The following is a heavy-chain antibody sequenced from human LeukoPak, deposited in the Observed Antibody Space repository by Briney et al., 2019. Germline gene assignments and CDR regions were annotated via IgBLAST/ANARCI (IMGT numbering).Heavy chain of an antibody. CDR2: INGNGRNT. J-gene: IGHJ4*02. CDR1: GFTFASFA. V-gene: IGHV3-23*01. D-gene: IGHD3/OR15-3a*01. CDR3: ALSWTGQNYFDY. Sequence: PGGSLRLSCAAAGFTFASFAMSWVRQAPGKGLEGVAAINGNGRNTYYTDSVKGRFTISRDNSKNTLYLQMYSLRAEDTAEYYCALSWTGQNYFDYWGQGVLVTVSS.